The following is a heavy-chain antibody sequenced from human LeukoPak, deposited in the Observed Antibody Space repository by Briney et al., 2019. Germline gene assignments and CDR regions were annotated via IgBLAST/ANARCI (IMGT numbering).Heavy chain of an antibody. Sequence: KPSETLSLTCAVCGGSFSGYYWSWIRQPPGKGLEWIGEINHSGSTNYNPSLKSRVTISVDTSKNQFSLKLSSVTAADTAVYYCARGVIVVVPAARVHNWFDHWGQGTLVTVSS. J-gene: IGHJ5*02. V-gene: IGHV4-34*01. CDR3: ARGVIVVVPAARVHNWFDH. D-gene: IGHD2-2*01. CDR2: INHSGST. CDR1: GGSFSGYY.